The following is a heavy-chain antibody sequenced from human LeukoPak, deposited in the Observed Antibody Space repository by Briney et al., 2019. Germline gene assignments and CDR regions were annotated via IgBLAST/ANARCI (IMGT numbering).Heavy chain of an antibody. CDR2: VYYSGST. CDR1: GGSVSGYY. Sequence: SGTLSLTCVVSGGSVSGYYWGWIRQPPGRGLEWIGYVYYSGSTNYNPSFKSRITISVDTSRNQFSLKLSSVTAADTAVYYCARERGYDSSGYYYPKRRAFDIWGQGTMVTVSS. CDR3: ARERGYDSSGYYYPKRRAFDI. V-gene: IGHV4-59*02. D-gene: IGHD3-22*01. J-gene: IGHJ3*02.